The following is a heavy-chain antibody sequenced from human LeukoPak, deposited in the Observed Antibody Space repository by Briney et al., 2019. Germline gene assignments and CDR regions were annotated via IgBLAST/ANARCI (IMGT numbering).Heavy chain of an antibody. V-gene: IGHV3-21*01. CDR3: AREYHSSSWYGRVFDY. J-gene: IGHJ4*02. CDR2: ISSSSTYI. CDR1: GFTFSSYS. D-gene: IGHD6-13*01. Sequence: PGGSLRLSCAASGFTFSSYSMNWVRQAPGKGLEWVSSISSSSTYIYYADSVKARFTISRDNAKNSLYLQMNSLRAEDTAVYYCAREYHSSSWYGRVFDYWGQGTLVTVSS.